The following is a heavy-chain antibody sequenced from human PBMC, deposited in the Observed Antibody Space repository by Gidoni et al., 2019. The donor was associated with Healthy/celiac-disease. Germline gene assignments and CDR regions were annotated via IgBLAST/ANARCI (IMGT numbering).Heavy chain of an antibody. Sequence: QVQLVESGGGVVQPGRSLRLSCAASGFTFSSYAIHWVRQAPGKGLEWVAVISYDGSNKYYADSVKGRFTISRDNSKNTLYLQMNSLRAEDTAVYYCARTRTRVVVQMGFDYWGQGTLVTVSS. CDR3: ARTRTRVVVQMGFDY. J-gene: IGHJ4*02. D-gene: IGHD2-15*01. V-gene: IGHV3-30-3*01. CDR1: GFTFSSYA. CDR2: ISYDGSNK.